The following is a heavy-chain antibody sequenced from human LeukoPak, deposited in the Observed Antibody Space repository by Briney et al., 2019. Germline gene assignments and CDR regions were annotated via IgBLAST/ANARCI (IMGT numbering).Heavy chain of an antibody. Sequence: GGSLRLPCAASGFTFSSYAMSWVRQAPGKGLEWVSAISCSGGYTYSADPVKGRYTNTKDNPKNTLYLQINSLRAEDTAVYYCAKDLATNFPYCGGDGFDAFDIWGQGTMVTVSS. J-gene: IGHJ3*02. CDR2: ISCSGGYT. V-gene: IGHV3-23*01. CDR3: AKDLATNFPYCGGDGFDAFDI. D-gene: IGHD2-21*02. CDR1: GFTFSSYA.